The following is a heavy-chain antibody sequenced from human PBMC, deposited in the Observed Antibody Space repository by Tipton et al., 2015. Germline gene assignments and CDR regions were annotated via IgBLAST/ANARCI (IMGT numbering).Heavy chain of an antibody. CDR2: FDPDDDET. J-gene: IGHJ6*02. V-gene: IGHV1-24*01. D-gene: IGHD3-22*01. CDR3: ATRGRGLYDTSAYYHYAMDV. Sequence: QLVQSGAEVKKPGASVKVSCKVSGYTLTELSMHWVRQAPGKGLEWMGGFDPDDDETIYAQKFQGRVTMTEDTSTATAYMELSSLRSEDTAVYYCATRGRGLYDTSAYYHYAMDVWGQGTTVTVSS. CDR1: GYTLTELS.